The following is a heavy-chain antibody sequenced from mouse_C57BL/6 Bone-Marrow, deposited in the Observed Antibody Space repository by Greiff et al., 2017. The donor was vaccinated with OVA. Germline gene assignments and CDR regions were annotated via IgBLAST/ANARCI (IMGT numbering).Heavy chain of an antibody. D-gene: IGHD2-12*01. CDR1: GFTFSDYY. Sequence: EVMLVESGGGSVQPGGSLKLSCAASGFTFSDYYMYWVRQTPEKRLEWVAYISNGGGSTYYPDTVKGRFTISRDNAKNTLYLQMSRLKSEDTAMYYCARRGLLFYFDHWGQGTTLTVSS. CDR3: ARRGLLFYFDH. CDR2: ISNGGGST. J-gene: IGHJ2*01. V-gene: IGHV5-12*01.